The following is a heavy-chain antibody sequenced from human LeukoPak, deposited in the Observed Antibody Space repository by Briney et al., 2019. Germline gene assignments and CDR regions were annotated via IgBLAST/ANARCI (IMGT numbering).Heavy chain of an antibody. V-gene: IGHV4-38-2*01. CDR1: GYSISSGYF. CDR2: VYHNGNT. Sequence: ETLSLTCXVSGYSISSGYFWGWIRQPPGKGLEWIGNVYHNGNTWYNSSLKSRVAISVDTSKNQFSLKLSSVTAADTAVYFCARTLHGSGWCPFDYWGQGSLVTVSS. CDR3: ARTLHGSGWCPFDY. J-gene: IGHJ4*02. D-gene: IGHD6-19*01.